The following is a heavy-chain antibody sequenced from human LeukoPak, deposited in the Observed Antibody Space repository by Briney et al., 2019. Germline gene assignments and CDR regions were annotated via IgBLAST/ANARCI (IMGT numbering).Heavy chain of an antibody. Sequence: QSGGSLRLSCAASGFTFSSYSMNWVRQAPGKGLEWVSYISSSSSTIYYADSVKGRFTISRDNAKNSLYLQMNSLRAEDTAVYYCARLYCSSTSCYILSHYYYYYMDVWGKGTTVTVSS. D-gene: IGHD2-2*02. CDR3: ARLYCSSTSCYILSHYYYYYMDV. CDR1: GFTFSSYS. J-gene: IGHJ6*03. CDR2: ISSSSSTI. V-gene: IGHV3-48*01.